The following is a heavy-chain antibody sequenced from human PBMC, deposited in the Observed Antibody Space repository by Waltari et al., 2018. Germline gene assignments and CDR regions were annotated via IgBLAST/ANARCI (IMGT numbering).Heavy chain of an antibody. V-gene: IGHV4-4*07. Sequence: QVQLQESGPGLVKPSETLSLTCTVSGGSISSYYWRWIRQPAGKGLEWIGRIYTSGSTNYNPSLKSRVTISVDKSKNQFSLKLSSVTAADTAVYYCAREGYYDFWSNLSGNWFDPWGQGTLVTVSS. J-gene: IGHJ5*02. CDR2: IYTSGST. CDR1: GGSISSYY. CDR3: AREGYYDFWSNLSGNWFDP. D-gene: IGHD3-3*01.